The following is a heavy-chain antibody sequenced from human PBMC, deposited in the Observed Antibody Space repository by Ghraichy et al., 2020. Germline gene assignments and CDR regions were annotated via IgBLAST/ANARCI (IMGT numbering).Heavy chain of an antibody. CDR2: INHSGST. J-gene: IGHJ6*02. Sequence: SETLSLTCAVYGGSFSGYYWSWIRQPPGKGLEWIGEINHSGSTNYNPSLKSRVTISVDTSKNQFSLKLSSVTAADTAVYYCARNGMRIAAPPTRYYGMDVWGQGTTVTVSS. D-gene: IGHD6-6*01. CDR3: ARNGMRIAAPPTRYYGMDV. V-gene: IGHV4-34*01. CDR1: GGSFSGYY.